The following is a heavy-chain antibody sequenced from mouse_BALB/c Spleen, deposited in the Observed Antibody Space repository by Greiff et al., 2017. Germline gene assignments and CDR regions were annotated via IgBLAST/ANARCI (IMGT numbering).Heavy chain of an antibody. CDR2: IDTSDSYT. V-gene: IGHV1-69*01. J-gene: IGHJ2*01. CDR1: GYTFTDYW. D-gene: IGHD1-1*01. Sequence: QVQLQQSGAELVMPGASVKMSCKASGYTFTDYWMHWVKQRPGQGLEWIGAIDTSDSYTSYNQKFKGKATLTVDESSSTAYMQLSSLTSEDSAVYYCARRDTTVAFDYWGQGTTLTVSS. CDR3: ARRDTTVAFDY.